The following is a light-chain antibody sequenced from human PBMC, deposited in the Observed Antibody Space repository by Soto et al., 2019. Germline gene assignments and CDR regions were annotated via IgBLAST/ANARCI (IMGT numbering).Light chain of an antibody. J-gene: IGKJ3*01. Sequence: DIHITQSPSSVSASVGDRVTVTCRASQNVSTWLTWYQQTPGKAPNLLIYGASTLQRGVPSRFSGSGSGTEFTLTISSLQPEDFAIYFCQQGSRFPFTFGPGTKWIS. CDR3: QQGSRFPFT. V-gene: IGKV1-12*01. CDR2: GAS. CDR1: QNVSTW.